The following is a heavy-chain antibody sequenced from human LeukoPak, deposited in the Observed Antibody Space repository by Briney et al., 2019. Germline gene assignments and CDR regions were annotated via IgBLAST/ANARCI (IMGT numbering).Heavy chain of an antibody. CDR2: INPNSGGT. CDR3: ARGPWDANFDY. J-gene: IGHJ4*02. D-gene: IGHD1-26*01. Sequence: GASVKVSCKTSGYTFTGYYLHWVRQAPGQGLEWMGWINPNSGGTNYAQRFQGRVTMTRDTSITTAYMEMSRLRSDDTAVYYCARGPWDANFDYWGQGTLVTVSS. CDR1: GYTFTGYY. V-gene: IGHV1-2*02.